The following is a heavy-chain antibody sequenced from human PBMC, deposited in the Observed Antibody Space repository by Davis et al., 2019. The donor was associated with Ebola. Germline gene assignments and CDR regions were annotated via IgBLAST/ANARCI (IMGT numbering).Heavy chain of an antibody. Sequence: GESLKISCAASGFTFSSYIMNWVRQAPGKRLEWVSSISSSSSYIYYADSVKGRFTISRDNSKNTLYLQMDSLRAEDTAVYYCATLRYFDWLFPNGPDYWGQGTLVTVSS. CDR2: ISSSSSYI. CDR3: ATLRYFDWLFPNGPDY. V-gene: IGHV3-21*04. CDR1: GFTFSSYI. J-gene: IGHJ4*02. D-gene: IGHD3-9*01.